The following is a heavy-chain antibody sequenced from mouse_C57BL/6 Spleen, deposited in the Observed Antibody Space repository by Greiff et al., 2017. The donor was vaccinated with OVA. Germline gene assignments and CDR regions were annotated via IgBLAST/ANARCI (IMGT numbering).Heavy chain of an antibody. CDR3: ARSTTAAFDY. CDR1: GYTFTDYE. J-gene: IGHJ2*01. V-gene: IGHV1-15*01. Sequence: QVQLQQSGAELVRPGASVTLSCKASGYTFTDYEMHWVKQTPVNGLEWIGAIDPETGGTAYNQKFKGKATLTADKSSSTAYMQLSSLTSEDSAVYFCARSTTAAFDYWGQGTTLTVSS. CDR2: IDPETGGT.